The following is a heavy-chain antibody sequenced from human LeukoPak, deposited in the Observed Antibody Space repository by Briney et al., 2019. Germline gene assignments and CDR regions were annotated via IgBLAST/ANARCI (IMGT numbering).Heavy chain of an antibody. V-gene: IGHV3-23*01. Sequence: PGGSLRLSCEASGFSFSSYATSWVRQAPGKGLEWVSGISGSGGSTYYAGSVKGRFTISRDISKNTLYLQMNSLRADDTAVYYCARDLYADFWSGSVFDYWGQGTLVTVSS. CDR3: ARDLYADFWSGSVFDY. J-gene: IGHJ4*02. CDR2: ISGSGGST. CDR1: GFSFSSYA. D-gene: IGHD3-3*01.